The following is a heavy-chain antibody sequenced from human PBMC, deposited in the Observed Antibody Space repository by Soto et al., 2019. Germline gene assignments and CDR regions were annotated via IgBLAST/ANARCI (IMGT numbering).Heavy chain of an antibody. CDR2: IWYDGSNK. CDR3: ARDYGLYDSSGYPGWFDP. D-gene: IGHD3-22*01. CDR1: GFTYSSYG. V-gene: IGHV3-33*01. Sequence: PGGSLRLSCAASGFTYSSYGMHWVRQAPGKGLEWVAVIWYDGSNKYYADSVKGRFTISRDNSKNTLYLQMNSLRAEDTAVYYCARDYGLYDSSGYPGWFDPWGQGTLVTVSS. J-gene: IGHJ5*02.